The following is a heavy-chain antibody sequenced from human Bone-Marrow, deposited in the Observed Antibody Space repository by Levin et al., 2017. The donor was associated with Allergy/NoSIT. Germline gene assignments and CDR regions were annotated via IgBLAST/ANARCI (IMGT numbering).Heavy chain of an antibody. CDR1: GFHFPNAW. D-gene: IGHD5-24*01. Sequence: LSLTCAASGFHFPNAWMNWVRQAPGKGLEWVGRILSKTNGGTTDYAAPLEGRFTISRDDSKNTLYLQVNSLKTEDTAVYYCTTDYNHAYWGQGTLVTVSS. CDR2: ILSKTNGGTT. CDR3: TTDYNHAY. V-gene: IGHV3-15*07. J-gene: IGHJ4*02.